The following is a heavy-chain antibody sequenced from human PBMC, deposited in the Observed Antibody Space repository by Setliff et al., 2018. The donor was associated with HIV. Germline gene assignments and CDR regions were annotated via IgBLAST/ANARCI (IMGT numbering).Heavy chain of an antibody. D-gene: IGHD3-3*01. CDR1: GGSISSYY. V-gene: IGHV4-59*01. CDR2: IYYGST. Sequence: SETLSLTCTVSGGSISSYYWSWIRQPPGKGLEWIGYIYYGSTNYNPSLRSRVTISVDTSKNQFSLNLSSVTAADTAVYYCARSDNFWSAESSFDYWGQGTLVTVSS. CDR3: ARSDNFWSAESSFDY. J-gene: IGHJ4*02.